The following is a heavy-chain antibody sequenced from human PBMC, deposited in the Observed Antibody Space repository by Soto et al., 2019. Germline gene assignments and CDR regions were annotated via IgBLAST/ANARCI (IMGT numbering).Heavy chain of an antibody. CDR3: ARPLEQYQLGFGMDV. Sequence: QVHLVQSGGGVVQPGGSLRLSCAASGFTFSTYAMHWVRQAPGKGLEWVAVIWYDGSKIYYADSVKGRFTISRDDSKSTLYLQMDSLRAEDTAVYYCARPLEQYQLGFGMDVWGQGSPVTVSS. CDR1: GFTFSTYA. CDR2: IWYDGSKI. V-gene: IGHV3-33*01. J-gene: IGHJ6*01. D-gene: IGHD6-19*01.